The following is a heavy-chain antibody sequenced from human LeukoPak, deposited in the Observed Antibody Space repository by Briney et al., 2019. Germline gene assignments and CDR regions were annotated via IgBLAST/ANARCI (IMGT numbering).Heavy chain of an antibody. D-gene: IGHD3-3*02. CDR2: ISYDGSNK. CDR1: GFTFSSYA. CDR3: AKDMLGHIWRAFDI. Sequence: PGGSLRLSCAASGFTFSSYAMHWVRQAPGKGLEWVAVISYDGSNKYYADSVKGRFTISRDNSKNTLYLQMNSLRAEDTALYYCAKDMLGHIWRAFDIWGQGTMVTVSS. V-gene: IGHV3-30-3*01. J-gene: IGHJ3*02.